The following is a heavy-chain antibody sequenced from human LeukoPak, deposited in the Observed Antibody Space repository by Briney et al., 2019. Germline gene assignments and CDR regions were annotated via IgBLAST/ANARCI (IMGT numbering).Heavy chain of an antibody. D-gene: IGHD3-10*01. CDR1: GFTFSSYE. CDR3: ARGYGSGSSHIDY. V-gene: IGHV3-48*03. J-gene: IGHJ4*01. CDR2: ISSSGSTI. Sequence: GGSLRPSCAASGFTFSSYEMNWVRQAPGKGLEWVSYISSSGSTIYYADSVKGRFTISRDNAKNSLYLQMNSLRAEDTAVYYCARGYGSGSSHIDYWGQGTLVTVSS.